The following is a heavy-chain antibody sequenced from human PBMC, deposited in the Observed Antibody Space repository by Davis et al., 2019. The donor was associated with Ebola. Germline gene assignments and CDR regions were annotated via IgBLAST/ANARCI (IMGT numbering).Heavy chain of an antibody. D-gene: IGHD3-22*01. V-gene: IGHV5-51*01. J-gene: IGHJ4*02. CDR3: ARPHYYDSSGYYY. CDR1: GYSFTSYW. CDR2: IYPGDSDT. Sequence: GESLKISCTGSGYSFTSYWIGWVRQMPGKGLEWMRIIYPGDSDTRYSPSFQGQVTISADKSISTAYLQWSSLKASDTAMYYCARPHYYDSSGYYYWGQGTLVTVSS.